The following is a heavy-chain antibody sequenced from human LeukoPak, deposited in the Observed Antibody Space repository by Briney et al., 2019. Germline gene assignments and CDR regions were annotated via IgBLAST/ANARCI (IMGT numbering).Heavy chain of an antibody. CDR1: GYTFTSYG. Sequence: ASVKVSCKASGYTFTSYGISWVRQAPGQGLEWMGWISAYNGNTNYAQKLQGRDTMTTDTSTSTAYMELRSLRSDDTAVYYCARDQEVVTAILGYYGMDVWGQGTTVTVSS. V-gene: IGHV1-18*01. D-gene: IGHD2-21*02. CDR2: ISAYNGNT. J-gene: IGHJ6*02. CDR3: ARDQEVVTAILGYYGMDV.